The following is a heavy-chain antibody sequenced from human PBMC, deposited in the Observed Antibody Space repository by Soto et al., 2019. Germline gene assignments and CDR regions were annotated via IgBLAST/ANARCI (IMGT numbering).Heavy chain of an antibody. V-gene: IGHV1-3*05. D-gene: IGHD3-22*01. CDR2: INAGNGNT. J-gene: IGHJ4*02. CDR3: ARGSGPMIEWH. CDR1: GYTFTSYA. Sequence: QVQLVQSGAEEKKPGASVKVSCKASGYTFTSYAMHWVRQAPGQRLEWMGWINAGNGNTKYSQKFQGRVTITRDTSASTAYMELSSLRSEVTAVYYCARGSGPMIEWHWGQGPLVTVSS.